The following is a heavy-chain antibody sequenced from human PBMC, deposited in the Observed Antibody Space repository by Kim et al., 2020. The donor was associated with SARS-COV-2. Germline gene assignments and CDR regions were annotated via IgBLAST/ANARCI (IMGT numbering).Heavy chain of an antibody. V-gene: IGHV3-15*01. D-gene: IGHD1-26*01. J-gene: IGHJ4*02. CDR3: TTARWELPYFDY. Sequence: DYAAPVKGRFPISRDESKNTLYLQMNSLKTEDTAVYYCTTARWELPYFDYWGQGTLVTVSS.